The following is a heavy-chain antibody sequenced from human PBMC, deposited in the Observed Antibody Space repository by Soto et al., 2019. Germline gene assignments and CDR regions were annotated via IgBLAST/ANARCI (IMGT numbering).Heavy chain of an antibody. CDR2: ISWNSGRT. CDR3: XXXRXXXYXXDSFDY. V-gene: IGHV3-9*01. J-gene: IGHJ4*02. Sequence: EVQLVESGGGLVQPGRSLRLSCAASGFTYDDYDMHWVRQAPGKGLEWVSAISWNSGRTAYADSVKGRFTISRDNAKNSLYLQMNSLRAEDTALYHXXXXRXXXYXXDSFDYWGQGTLVTVSS. CDR1: GFTYDDYD.